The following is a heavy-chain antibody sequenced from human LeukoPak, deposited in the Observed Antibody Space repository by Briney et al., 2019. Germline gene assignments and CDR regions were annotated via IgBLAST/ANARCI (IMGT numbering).Heavy chain of an antibody. V-gene: IGHV4-59*11. CDR3: ARYDDETSFDY. D-gene: IGHD1-1*01. CDR2: IYYSGST. CDR1: GGSISSHY. Sequence: SETLSLTCTVSGGSISSHYWSWIRQPPGKGLEWIGYIYYSGSTNYNPSPKSRVTISVDTSKNQFSLKLSSVTAADTAVYYCARYDDETSFDYWGQGTLVTVSS. J-gene: IGHJ4*02.